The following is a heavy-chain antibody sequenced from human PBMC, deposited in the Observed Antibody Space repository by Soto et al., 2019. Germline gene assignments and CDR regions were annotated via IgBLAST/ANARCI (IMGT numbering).Heavy chain of an antibody. CDR3: ARHTARYYYDSSGYFFDY. Sequence: GESLKISCKGSGYSFTSYWIGWVRQMPGKGLEWMGIIYPGDSDTRYSPSFQGQVTISADKSISTAYLQWSSLKASGTAMYYCARHTARYYYDSSGYFFDYWGQGTLVTVSS. V-gene: IGHV5-51*01. J-gene: IGHJ4*02. CDR2: IYPGDSDT. D-gene: IGHD3-22*01. CDR1: GYSFTSYW.